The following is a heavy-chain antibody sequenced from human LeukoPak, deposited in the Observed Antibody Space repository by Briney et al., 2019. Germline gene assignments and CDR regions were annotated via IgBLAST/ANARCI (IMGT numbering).Heavy chain of an antibody. D-gene: IGHD3-10*01. CDR1: EFPFSKPW. V-gene: IGHV3-15*01. CDR3: TSVGFGPYYFDN. J-gene: IGHJ4*02. CDR2: IKSKTDGGTT. Sequence: GGSLRLSCAVSEFPFSKPWMSWVRQAPGKGLEWVGRIKSKTDGGTTDYAAPVKGRFTISRDDSKNTVYLQMNSLKTEDTAVYYCTSVGFGPYYFDNWGQGTLVTVSS.